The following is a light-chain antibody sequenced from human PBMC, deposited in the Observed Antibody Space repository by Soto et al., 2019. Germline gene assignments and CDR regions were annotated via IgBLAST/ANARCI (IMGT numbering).Light chain of an antibody. V-gene: IGLV2-14*03. CDR1: SSDVGGYNY. J-gene: IGLJ3*02. Sequence: QSALTQPASVSGSPGQSITISCTGTSSDVGGYNYVSWYQQHPDKAPKLMIYDVTNRPSGLSNRFSGSKSGNTASLTISGLQAEDEADYYCSSFTSSNTVVFCGGTKLTVL. CDR3: SSFTSSNTVV. CDR2: DVT.